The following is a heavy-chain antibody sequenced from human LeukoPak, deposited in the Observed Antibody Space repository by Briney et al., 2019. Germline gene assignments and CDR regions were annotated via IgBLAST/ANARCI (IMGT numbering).Heavy chain of an antibody. CDR2: INHSGST. V-gene: IGHV4-34*01. Sequence: SETLSLTCAVYGGSFSGYYWSWIRQPPGKGLEWIGEINHSGSTNYNPSLKSRVTISVDTSKNQFSLKLSSVTAADTAVYYCARVRTTVAYYYYYGMDVWGQGTTVTVSS. D-gene: IGHD4-23*01. CDR3: ARVRTTVAYYYYYGMDV. J-gene: IGHJ6*02. CDR1: GGSFSGYY.